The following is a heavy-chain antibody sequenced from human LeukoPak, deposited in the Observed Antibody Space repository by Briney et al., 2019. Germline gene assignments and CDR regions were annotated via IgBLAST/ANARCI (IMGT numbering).Heavy chain of an antibody. CDR1: GGSISSYY. CDR2: IYYTGST. V-gene: IGHV4-59*01. D-gene: IGHD3-22*01. CDR3: AGGGDSGGYYYPMFDY. Sequence: PSETLSLTCTVSGGSISSYYWSWIRQPPGEGLEWIGYIYYTGSTNYNLSLRSRVTISVDTSKNQFSQKLTSVTAADTAVYFCAGGGDSGGYYYPMFDYWGRGTLVTVSS. J-gene: IGHJ4*02.